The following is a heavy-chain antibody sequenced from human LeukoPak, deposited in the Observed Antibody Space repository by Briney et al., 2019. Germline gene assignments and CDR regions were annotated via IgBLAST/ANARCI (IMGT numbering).Heavy chain of an antibody. J-gene: IGHJ4*02. Sequence: GGSLRLSCAASGFTFSSYPMGWVRQAPGKGLEWVSVITRSAAAKYYAPSVRGRFRVSRDNSKSTLYLQMNSLRGDDTAVYYCAKVPGGIGEYYYDYWGQGTQVAVSS. CDR3: AKVPGGIGEYYYDY. CDR1: GFTFSSYP. V-gene: IGHV3-23*01. D-gene: IGHD2/OR15-2a*01. CDR2: ITRSAAAK.